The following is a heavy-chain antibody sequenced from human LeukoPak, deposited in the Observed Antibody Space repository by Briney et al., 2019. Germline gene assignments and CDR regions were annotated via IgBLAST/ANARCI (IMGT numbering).Heavy chain of an antibody. D-gene: IGHD2-15*01. Sequence: SETLSLTCSVSGGTISSTSYYWAWIRQPPGKGLEWIGSIYYSGSTYYNPSVKSRVTISVDMSKNQFSLKLSSVTAADTAVYYCVRSSTYHLFDDWGQGTLVTVSS. CDR3: VRSSTYHLFDD. J-gene: IGHJ4*02. CDR1: GGTISSTSYY. V-gene: IGHV4-39*07. CDR2: IYYSGST.